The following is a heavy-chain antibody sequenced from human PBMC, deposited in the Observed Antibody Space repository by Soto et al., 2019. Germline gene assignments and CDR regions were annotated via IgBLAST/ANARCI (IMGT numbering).Heavy chain of an antibody. CDR2: INPNGGYT. CDR3: TRADSDVVILPDVRPLFDL. D-gene: IGHD2-21*02. J-gene: IGHJ4*02. Sequence: QVQLVQSGAEVKKPGASVKVSCKTSGYDFFKYNMHWVRQAPGQGLEWMGVINPNGGYTRHAQKFQGRVIMTRDTSSKLVYRELSGLTSADTAMYYCTRADSDVVILPDVRPLFDLWGQGALVTFSS. V-gene: IGHV1-46*01. CDR1: GYDFFKYN.